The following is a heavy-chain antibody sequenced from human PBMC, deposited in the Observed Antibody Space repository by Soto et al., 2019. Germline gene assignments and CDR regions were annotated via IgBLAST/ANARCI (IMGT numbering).Heavy chain of an antibody. CDR2: ISYDGSNK. Sequence: SLRRSCAASGFPFSSYGMHWVRQAPGKGQEWVAVISYDGSNKYYADSVKGRFTISRDNSKNTLYLQMNSLTAEDTAVYYCASEIRSDFGVVYYYYYGMDVWGQGATVTASS. V-gene: IGHV3-30*03. D-gene: IGHD3-3*01. J-gene: IGHJ6*02. CDR3: ASEIRSDFGVVYYYYYGMDV. CDR1: GFPFSSYG.